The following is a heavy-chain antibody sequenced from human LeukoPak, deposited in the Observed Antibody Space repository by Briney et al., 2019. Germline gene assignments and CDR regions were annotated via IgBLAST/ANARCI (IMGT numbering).Heavy chain of an antibody. CDR1: GGTFSSYA. D-gene: IGHD5-24*01. CDR3: ARARAGGDDAFDI. J-gene: IGHJ3*02. V-gene: IGHV1-69*04. CDR2: IIPILGIA. Sequence: SVKVSCKASGGTFSSYAISWVRQAPGQGLEWMGRIIPILGIANYAQKFQGRVTITADKSTSTAYMELSSLRSEDTAVYYCARARAGGDDAFDIWGQGTMVTVS.